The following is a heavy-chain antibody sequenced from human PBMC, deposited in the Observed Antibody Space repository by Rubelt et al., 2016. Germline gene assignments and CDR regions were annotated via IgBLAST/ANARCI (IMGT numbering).Heavy chain of an antibody. CDR3: AKDVIWNYGSRWFDP. CDR1: GFTFSSYG. D-gene: IGHD1-7*01. Sequence: VQLVESGGGLVKPGGSLRLSCAASGFTFSSYGMHWVRQAPGKGLEWVAVISYDGSNKYYADSVKGRFTISRDNSKNTLYLQMNSLRAEDTAVYYCAKDVIWNYGSRWFDPWGQGTLVTVSS. CDR2: ISYDGSNK. V-gene: IGHV3-30*18. J-gene: IGHJ5*02.